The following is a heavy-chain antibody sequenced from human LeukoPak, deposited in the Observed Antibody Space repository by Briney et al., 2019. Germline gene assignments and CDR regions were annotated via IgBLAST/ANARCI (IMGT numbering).Heavy chain of an antibody. D-gene: IGHD3-10*01. V-gene: IGHV1-69*04. J-gene: IGHJ4*02. Sequence: SVKVSCKASGGTFSSYAISWVRQAPGQGLEWMGRIIPILGIANYAQKFQGRVTITADKSTSTAYMELSSLRSEDTAVYYCARATMVRGVFDYWGQGTLVTVSS. CDR2: IIPILGIA. CDR3: ARATMVRGVFDY. CDR1: GGTFSSYA.